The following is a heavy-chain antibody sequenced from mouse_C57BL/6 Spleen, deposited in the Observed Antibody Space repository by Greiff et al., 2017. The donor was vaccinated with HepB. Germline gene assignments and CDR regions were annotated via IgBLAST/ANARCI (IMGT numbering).Heavy chain of an antibody. CDR3: ASWGYDGPNYAMDY. D-gene: IGHD2-2*01. V-gene: IGHV1-22*01. Sequence: EVKLMESGPELVKPGASVKMSCKASGYTFTDYNMHWVKQSHGKSLEWIGYINPNNGGTSYNQKFKGKATLTVNKSSSTAYMELRSLTSEDSAVYYCASWGYDGPNYAMDYWGQGTSVTVSS. CDR2: INPNNGGT. J-gene: IGHJ4*01. CDR1: GYTFTDYN.